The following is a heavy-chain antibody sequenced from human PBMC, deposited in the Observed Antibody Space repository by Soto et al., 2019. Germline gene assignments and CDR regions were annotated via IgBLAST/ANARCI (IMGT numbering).Heavy chain of an antibody. CDR2: IIPILGIA. CDR3: ARVSQRLFIIAAAVNWFDP. CDR1: GGTFSSYT. J-gene: IGHJ5*02. Sequence: ASVKVSCKASGGTFSSYTISWVRQAPGQGLEWMGRIIPILGIANYAQKFQGRVTITADKSTSTAYMELSSLRSEDTAVYYCARVSQRLFIIAAAVNWFDPWGQGTLVTVSS. D-gene: IGHD6-13*01. V-gene: IGHV1-69*02.